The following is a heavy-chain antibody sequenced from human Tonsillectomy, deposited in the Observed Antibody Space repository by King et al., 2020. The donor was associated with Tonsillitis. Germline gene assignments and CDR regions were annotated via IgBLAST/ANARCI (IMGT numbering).Heavy chain of an antibody. CDR3: ARDWGPDSIGYHYDYYYGMDV. V-gene: IGHV3-30*04. J-gene: IGHJ6*02. D-gene: IGHD3-22*01. CDR1: GFTFSSYA. Sequence: VQLVESGGGVVQPGRSLRLSCAASGFTFSSYAMHWVRQAPGKGLEWVAVTSYDGSNKYYADSVKGRITISRDNSKNTLYLQMNSLRVEDTAIYYCARDWGPDSIGYHYDYYYGMDVWGQGTTVTVS. CDR2: TSYDGSNK.